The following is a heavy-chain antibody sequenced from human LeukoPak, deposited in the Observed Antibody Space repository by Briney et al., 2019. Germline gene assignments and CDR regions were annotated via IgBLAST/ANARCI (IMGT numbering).Heavy chain of an antibody. CDR2: ISGSGGST. Sequence: GGSLRLSCAASGFTFSSYAMSWVRQAPGKGLEWVSAISGSGGSTYYADSVKGRFTISRDNSKNTLYLQMNSLRAEDTAVYYCAKDWGFSPHISTAAAGFDYWGQGTLVTVSS. J-gene: IGHJ4*02. D-gene: IGHD6-13*01. V-gene: IGHV3-23*01. CDR3: AKDWGFSPHISTAAAGFDY. CDR1: GFTFSSYA.